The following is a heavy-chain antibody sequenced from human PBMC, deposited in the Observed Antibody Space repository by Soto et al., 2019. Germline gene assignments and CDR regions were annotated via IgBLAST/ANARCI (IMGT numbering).Heavy chain of an antibody. Sequence: QVQLVQSGAEVKKPGSSVKVSCKASGGTFSSYAISWVRQAPGQGLEWMGGIIPIFGKANYAQKFQGRVTITADESTSAAYMELSSLRSEDTAVYYCAREGRGYCSGGSCYETFDYWGQGTLVTVSS. D-gene: IGHD2-15*01. CDR2: IIPIFGKA. CDR3: AREGRGYCSGGSCYETFDY. CDR1: GGTFSSYA. J-gene: IGHJ4*02. V-gene: IGHV1-69*01.